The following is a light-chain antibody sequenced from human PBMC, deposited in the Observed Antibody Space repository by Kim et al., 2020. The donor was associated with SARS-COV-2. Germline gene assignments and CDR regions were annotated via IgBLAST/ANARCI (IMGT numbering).Light chain of an antibody. CDR1: SSDVGAYNY. Sequence: QSALTQPASVSGSPGQSITISCTGTSSDVGAYNYVSWYQQLPGKAPKLMIYDVTKRPSGISNRFSGSKSGNTASLTLSGLQAEDEADYFCSSYTSSTTGVFGGGTQLTV. CDR2: DVT. CDR3: SSYTSSTTGV. J-gene: IGLJ3*02. V-gene: IGLV2-14*03.